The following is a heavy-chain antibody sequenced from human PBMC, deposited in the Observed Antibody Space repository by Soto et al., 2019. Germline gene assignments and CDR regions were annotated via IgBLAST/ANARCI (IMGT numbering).Heavy chain of an antibody. J-gene: IGHJ5*02. CDR2: ISAYNGNT. CDR1: GYTFTSYG. V-gene: IGHV1-18*01. D-gene: IGHD2-15*01. CDR3: ARDLPDRYCSGGSCYPGGWFDP. Sequence: QVQLVQSGAEVKKPGASVKVSCKASGYTFTSYGISWVRQAPGQVLEWMGWISAYNGNTNYAQKLQGRVTMTTDTSTSTAYMELRSLRSDDTAVYYCARDLPDRYCSGGSCYPGGWFDPWGQGTLFTVSS.